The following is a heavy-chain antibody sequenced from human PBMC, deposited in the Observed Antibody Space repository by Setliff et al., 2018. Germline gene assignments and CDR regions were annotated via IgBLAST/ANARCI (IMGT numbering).Heavy chain of an antibody. D-gene: IGHD5-12*01. CDR1: DGSISSSTYY. CDR2: FSHSGSP. Sequence: SSETLSLTCTVSDGSISSSTYYWGWIRQPPEKGLEWIASFSHSGSPDYNPSLKSRVTISVDTSKNQFSLRLRSVTATDTAVYYCVRHEVGTMKDYWGQGTLVTVSS. J-gene: IGHJ4*02. V-gene: IGHV4-39*01. CDR3: VRHEVGTMKDY.